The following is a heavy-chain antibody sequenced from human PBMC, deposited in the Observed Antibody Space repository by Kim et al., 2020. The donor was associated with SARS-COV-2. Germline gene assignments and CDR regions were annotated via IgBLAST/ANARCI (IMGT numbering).Heavy chain of an antibody. Sequence: SETLSLTCTVSGGSISSYYWSWIRQPPGKGLEWIGYIYYSGSTNYNPSLKSRVTISVDTSKNQFSLKLSSVTAADTAVYYCARTPYYGGNSVSGEFDYWGQGTLVTVSS. CDR2: IYYSGST. V-gene: IGHV4-59*08. CDR1: GGSISSYY. J-gene: IGHJ4*02. CDR3: ARTPYYGGNSVSGEFDY. D-gene: IGHD4-17*01.